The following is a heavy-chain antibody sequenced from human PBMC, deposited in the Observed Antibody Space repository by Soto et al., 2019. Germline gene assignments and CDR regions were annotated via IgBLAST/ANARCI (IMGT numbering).Heavy chain of an antibody. V-gene: IGHV3-33*01. CDR1: GFTFSSYG. CDR3: QAAGTYDAFDI. J-gene: IGHJ3*02. CDR2: IWYDGSNK. Sequence: QVQLVESGGGVVQPGRSLRLSCAASGFTFSSYGMHWVRQAPGKGLEWVAVIWYDGSNKYYADSVKGRFTISRDNSKNTLDLQMNSLRAEDTAVYYCQAAGTYDAFDIWGQGTMVTVSS. D-gene: IGHD6-13*01.